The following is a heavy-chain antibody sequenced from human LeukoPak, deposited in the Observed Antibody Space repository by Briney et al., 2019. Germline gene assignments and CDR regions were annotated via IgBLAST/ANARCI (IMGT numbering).Heavy chain of an antibody. D-gene: IGHD6-13*01. CDR3: AMIAAAGDPAYYYYGMDV. J-gene: IGHJ6*02. CDR2: IYYSGST. CDR1: GGPISSYY. V-gene: IGHV4-59*08. Sequence: PSETLSLTCTVSGGPISSYYWSWIRQPPGKGLEWIGYIYYSGSTNYNPSLKSRVTISVDTSKNQFSLKLSSVTAADTAVYYCAMIAAAGDPAYYYYGMDVWGQGTTVTVSS.